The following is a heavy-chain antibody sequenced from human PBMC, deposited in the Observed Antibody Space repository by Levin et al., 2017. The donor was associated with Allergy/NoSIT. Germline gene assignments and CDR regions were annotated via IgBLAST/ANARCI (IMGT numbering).Heavy chain of an antibody. V-gene: IGHV4-59*01. CDR3: ARSGGGTGML. D-gene: IGHD7-27*01. J-gene: IGHJ3*01. Sequence: SETLSLTCAVSGGSISNYFWSWIRQPPGKGLEFIGYVSFTGTTNYNPSLKSRVIISIDTSRTQLSLKLTSVTAADTAVYYCARSGGGTGMLWGQGTMVSVSS. CDR1: GGSISNYF. CDR2: VSFTGTT.